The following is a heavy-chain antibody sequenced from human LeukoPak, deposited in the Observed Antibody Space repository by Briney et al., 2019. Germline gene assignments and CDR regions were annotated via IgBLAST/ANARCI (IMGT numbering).Heavy chain of an antibody. CDR1: GFTFSSYG. V-gene: IGHV3-33*06. D-gene: IGHD3-22*01. CDR3: AKDFDSSGYYGAFDI. Sequence: PGGSLRLSCAASGFTFSSYGMHWVRQALGKGLEWVAVIWYDGSNKYYADSVKGRFTISRDNSKNTLYLQMNSLRAEDTAVYYCAKDFDSSGYYGAFDIWDQGTMVTVSS. J-gene: IGHJ3*02. CDR2: IWYDGSNK.